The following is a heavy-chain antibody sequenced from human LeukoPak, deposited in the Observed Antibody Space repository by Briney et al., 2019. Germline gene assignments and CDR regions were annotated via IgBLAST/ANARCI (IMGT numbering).Heavy chain of an antibody. D-gene: IGHD2-2*01. CDR3: ARTPAGVVVPAAVKLPFDY. CDR2: ISAYNGNT. J-gene: IGHJ4*02. Sequence: ASVKVSCKASGYTFTSYGISWVRQAPGQGLEWMGWISAYNGNTNYAQKLQGRVTMTTDTSTSTAYMELRSLRSDDTAVYYCARTPAGVVVPAAVKLPFDYWGQGTLVTLSS. V-gene: IGHV1-18*01. CDR1: GYTFTSYG.